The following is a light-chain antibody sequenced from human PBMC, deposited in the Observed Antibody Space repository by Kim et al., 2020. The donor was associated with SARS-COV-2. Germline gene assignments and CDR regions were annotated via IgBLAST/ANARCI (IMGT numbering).Light chain of an antibody. J-gene: IGLJ3*02. CDR1: SGTMASNY. Sequence: GKTVTITGNRNSGTMASNYVQWYHQRPGTSHTIEIYEDNRRPSGVPDRFSGSIDSSSNSASLTISGLKTEDEADYDCQSHDGSNWMFGGGTQLTVL. V-gene: IGLV6-57*01. CDR3: QSHDGSNWM. CDR2: EDN.